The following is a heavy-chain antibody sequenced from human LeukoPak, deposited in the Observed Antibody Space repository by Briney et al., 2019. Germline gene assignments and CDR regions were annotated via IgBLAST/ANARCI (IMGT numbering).Heavy chain of an antibody. V-gene: IGHV3-53*01. J-gene: IGHJ3*02. CDR1: GFTFSSYA. CDR2: IYSGGST. Sequence: QTGGSLRLSCAASGFTFSSYAMSWVRQAPGKGLEWVSVIYSGGSTYYADSVKGRFTISRDNSKNTLYLQMNSLRAEDTAVYYCARDPLGIWGQGTMVTVSS. D-gene: IGHD3-3*02. CDR3: ARDPLGI.